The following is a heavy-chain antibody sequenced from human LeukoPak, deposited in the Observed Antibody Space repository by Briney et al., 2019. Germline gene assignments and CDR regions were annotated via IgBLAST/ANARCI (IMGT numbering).Heavy chain of an antibody. Sequence: ASVKVSCKASGYTFTRYYMHWVRQAPRQGLEWMGWINPNSGGTSYAQKFQGRVAMTRDTSTSTVYMELSSLRSEDTAVYYCARAMIVGARTGFDYWGQGTLVTVSS. CDR2: INPNSGGT. D-gene: IGHD3-22*01. CDR1: GYTFTRYY. J-gene: IGHJ4*02. V-gene: IGHV1-2*02. CDR3: ARAMIVGARTGFDY.